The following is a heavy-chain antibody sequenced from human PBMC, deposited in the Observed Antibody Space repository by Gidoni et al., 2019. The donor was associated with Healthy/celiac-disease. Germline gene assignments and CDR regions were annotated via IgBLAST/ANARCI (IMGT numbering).Heavy chain of an antibody. J-gene: IGHJ6*04. D-gene: IGHD1-7*01. CDR2: INPNSGGT. CDR1: GYTFTGYY. Sequence: QVQLVQSGAEVKKPGASVKVSCKASGYTFTGYYMHWVRQAPGQGLEWMGWINPNSGGTNYAQKFQGRGTMTRDKSISTAYMELSRLRSDDTAVYYCARDGEDNWNYGRYYYYGMDVWGKGTTVTVSS. V-gene: IGHV1-2*02. CDR3: ARDGEDNWNYGRYYYYGMDV.